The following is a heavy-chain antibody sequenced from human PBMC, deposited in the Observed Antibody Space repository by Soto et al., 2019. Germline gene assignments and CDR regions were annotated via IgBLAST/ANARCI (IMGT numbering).Heavy chain of an antibody. V-gene: IGHV4-61*08. CDR2: VYHTGNT. Sequence: SETLSLTCTVSGASVSNNAYYWSWIRQSPGKGLEWIAYVYHTGNTNYNPSLRSRVTISLDTSKNQLSLKVRSVTAADTAVYYCARAPRGNYGYPSYFDYWGQGTLVTVSS. CDR3: ARAPRGNYGYPSYFDY. CDR1: GASVSNNAYY. J-gene: IGHJ4*02. D-gene: IGHD3-10*01.